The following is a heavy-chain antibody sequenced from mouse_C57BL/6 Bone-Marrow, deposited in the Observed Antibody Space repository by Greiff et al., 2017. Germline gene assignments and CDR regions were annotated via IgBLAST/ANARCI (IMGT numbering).Heavy chain of an antibody. V-gene: IGHV1-81*01. CDR2: IYPRSGNT. CDR3: ARFAY. Sequence: QVQLKESGAELARPGASVKLSCKASGYTFTSSGISWVKQRTGQGLEWIGEIYPRSGNTYYNEKFKGKATLTADKSSSTAYMELRSLTSEDSAVYFCARFAYWGQGTLVTVSA. CDR1: GYTFTSSG. J-gene: IGHJ3*01.